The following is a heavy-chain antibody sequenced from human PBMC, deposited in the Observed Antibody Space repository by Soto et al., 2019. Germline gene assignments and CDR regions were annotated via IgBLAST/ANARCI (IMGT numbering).Heavy chain of an antibody. CDR2: IYYSGST. Sequence: ETLSLTCTVSGDSMSSYYWSWIRQPPGKGLEWIGYIYYSGSTTYNPSLRSRVTMSVDTSKNQFSLRLSSVTAADTAVYYCARAKSNYQTFDHWGQGSQVTVSS. V-gene: IGHV4-59*01. D-gene: IGHD4-4*01. J-gene: IGHJ4*02. CDR1: GDSMSSYY. CDR3: ARAKSNYQTFDH.